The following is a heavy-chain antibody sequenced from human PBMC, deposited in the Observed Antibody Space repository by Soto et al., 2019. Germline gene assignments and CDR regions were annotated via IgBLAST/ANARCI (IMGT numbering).Heavy chain of an antibody. V-gene: IGHV3-30-3*02. Sequence: QVQLVESGGGVVQPGRSLRLSCAASGFIFSSYAMHWVRQAPGKGLEWVAVISYDGSNKYYADSVRGRFTISRDNSKNTLYLQVNSLRGEETAVYYCAKELQRSFDYWGKGTLVTVSS. CDR3: AKELQRSFDY. CDR1: GFIFSSYA. CDR2: ISYDGSNK. J-gene: IGHJ4*02. D-gene: IGHD2-21*02.